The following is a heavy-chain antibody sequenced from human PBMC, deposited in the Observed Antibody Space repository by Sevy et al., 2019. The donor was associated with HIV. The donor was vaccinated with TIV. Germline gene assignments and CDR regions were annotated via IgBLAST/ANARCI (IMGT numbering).Heavy chain of an antibody. J-gene: IGHJ4*02. V-gene: IGHV3-9*01. CDR3: VKGMDSAGKYVNFDS. Sequence: GGSLRLSCAVSGFMFDAYAMHWVRQSPGKGLEWVSSISWNGENMGYADFVKGRFTISRDNAKKSLNLQMNGLRVEDTALFYCVKGMDSAGKYVNFDSWGQGTLVTVSS. CDR2: ISWNGENM. CDR1: GFMFDAYA. D-gene: IGHD3-22*01.